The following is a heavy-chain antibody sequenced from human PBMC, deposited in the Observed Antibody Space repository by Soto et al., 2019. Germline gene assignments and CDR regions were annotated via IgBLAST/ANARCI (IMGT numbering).Heavy chain of an antibody. CDR1: GDSISKFHW. Sequence: VQLHESGPGLVKASGTLSLTCAVSGDSISKFHWWTWLRQPQGRGLEWIGEIFHSGSTTYNPSLKSRVTISADKATNQVYLNLKSVNAAATAVYDCAIDGEEWLLSGVAWFDPWGPAILVLVSS. V-gene: IGHV4-4*02. CDR3: AIDGEEWLLSGVAWFDP. J-gene: IGHJ5*02. CDR2: IFHSGST. D-gene: IGHD7-27*01.